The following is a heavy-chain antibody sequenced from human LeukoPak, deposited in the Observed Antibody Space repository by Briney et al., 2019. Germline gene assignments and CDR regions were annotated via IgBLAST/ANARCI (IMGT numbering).Heavy chain of an antibody. V-gene: IGHV3-23*01. Sequence: GGSLRLSCAASGFTFSSYTMSWVRQAPGKGLEWVSTVSGSGSSTFYADSVKGRFTISRDNSKNTLYLQMNSLRAEDTAVYYCANQNTYGSGSSTFDYWGQGTLVTVSS. D-gene: IGHD3-10*01. J-gene: IGHJ4*02. CDR3: ANQNTYGSGSSTFDY. CDR1: GFTFSSYT. CDR2: VSGSGSST.